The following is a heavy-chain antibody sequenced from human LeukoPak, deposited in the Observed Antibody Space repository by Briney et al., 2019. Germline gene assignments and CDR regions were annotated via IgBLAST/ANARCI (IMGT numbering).Heavy chain of an antibody. V-gene: IGHV1-2*04. CDR2: INPNSGGT. Sequence: ASVKVSCKASGGTFSSYAISWVRQAPGQGLEWMGWINPNSGGTNYAQKFQGWVTMTRDTSISTAYMELSRLRSDDTAVYYCARGGMLQTYYDFWSGYRNYYYYYGMDVWGQGTTVTVSS. CDR3: ARGGMLQTYYDFWSGYRNYYYYYGMDV. CDR1: GGTFSSYA. J-gene: IGHJ6*02. D-gene: IGHD3-3*01.